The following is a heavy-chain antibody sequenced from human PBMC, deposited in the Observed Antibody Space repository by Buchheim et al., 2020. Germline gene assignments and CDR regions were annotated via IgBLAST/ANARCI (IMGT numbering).Heavy chain of an antibody. V-gene: IGHV3-7*01. CDR1: GFTFSSYW. D-gene: IGHD3-10*01. CDR2: IKQDGSEK. Sequence: EVQLVESGGGLVQPGGSLRLSCAASGFTFSSYWMSWVRQAPGKGLEWVANIKQDGSEKYYVDSVKGRFTISRDNAKNSLYLQMNSLRAEDTAVYYCARVAPYYGSGSYYYYYYYMDVWGKGTT. CDR3: ARVAPYYGSGSYYYYYYYMDV. J-gene: IGHJ6*03.